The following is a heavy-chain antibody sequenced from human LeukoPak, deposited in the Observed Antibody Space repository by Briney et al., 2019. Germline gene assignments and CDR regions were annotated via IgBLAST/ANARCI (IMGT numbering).Heavy chain of an antibody. CDR3: ARHSYGLDY. CDR2: IYFGDSDT. CDR1: GNNYW. D-gene: IGHD2-8*01. J-gene: IGHJ4*02. V-gene: IGHV5-51*01. Sequence: GESLKISCKVSGNNYWIGWVRQMPGKGLEWMGIIYFGDSDTRYSPSSQGQVTISVDKSISTAYLQWSSLKASDTAIYFCARHSYGLDYWGQGTLITVSS.